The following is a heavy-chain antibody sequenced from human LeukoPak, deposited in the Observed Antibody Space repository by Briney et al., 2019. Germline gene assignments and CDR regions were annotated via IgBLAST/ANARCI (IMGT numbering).Heavy chain of an antibody. CDR3: AKRRRAEAGPEDY. CDR1: GFTFSSYA. D-gene: IGHD6-19*01. Sequence: GGSMRLSCAASGFTFSSYAMTWVRQAPGKGLEWVSSIDNNDDNTYYADSVKGRFTISRDNSENTLSLQMSSLRAEDTAIYYCAKRRRAEAGPEDYWGQGTLVTVSS. CDR2: IDNNDDNT. J-gene: IGHJ4*02. V-gene: IGHV3-23*01.